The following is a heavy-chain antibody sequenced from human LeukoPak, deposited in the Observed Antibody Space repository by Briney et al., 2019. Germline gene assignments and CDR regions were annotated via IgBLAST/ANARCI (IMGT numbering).Heavy chain of an antibody. J-gene: IGHJ4*02. CDR2: IYYSGST. Sequence: SETLSLTCTVSGGSVSSGSYYWSWIRQPPGTGLEWIGYIYYSGSTNYNPSLKSRVTISVDTSKNQFSLKLSSVTAADTAVYYCARETYYYDSSGYRFDYWGQGTLVTVSS. CDR1: GGSVSSGSYY. V-gene: IGHV4-61*01. D-gene: IGHD3-22*01. CDR3: ARETYYYDSSGYRFDY.